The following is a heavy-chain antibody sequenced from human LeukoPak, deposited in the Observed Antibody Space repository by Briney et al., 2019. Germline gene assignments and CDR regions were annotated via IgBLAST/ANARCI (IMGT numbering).Heavy chain of an antibody. Sequence: GVSLTLSCAASGFTFSSYCMIWVRQAPGKGLEWVANIKQDGSEKYYVDSVKGRFTISRDNAKNSLYLQMNSVRAEEAAVYCCARDRGSYYFFDYWGQGTLVTVSS. CDR3: ARDRGSYYFFDY. CDR2: IKQDGSEK. J-gene: IGHJ4*02. D-gene: IGHD1-26*01. V-gene: IGHV3-7*01. CDR1: GFTFSSYC.